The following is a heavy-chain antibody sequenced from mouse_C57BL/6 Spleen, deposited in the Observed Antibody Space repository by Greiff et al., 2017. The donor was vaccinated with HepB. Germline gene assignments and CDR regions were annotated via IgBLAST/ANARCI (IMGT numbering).Heavy chain of an antibody. CDR3: ALITTVVYYFDY. CDR2: IDPSDSYT. Sequence: QVQLKQPGAELVKPGASVKLSCKASGYTFTSYWMQWVKQRPGQGLEWIGEIDPSDSYTNYNQKFKGKATLTVDTSSSTAYMQLSSLTSEDSAVYYCALITTVVYYFDYWGQGTTLTVSS. CDR1: GYTFTSYW. V-gene: IGHV1-50*01. D-gene: IGHD1-1*01. J-gene: IGHJ2*01.